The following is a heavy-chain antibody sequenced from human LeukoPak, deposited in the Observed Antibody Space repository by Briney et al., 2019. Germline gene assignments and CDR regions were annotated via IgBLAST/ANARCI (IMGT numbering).Heavy chain of an antibody. Sequence: GGSLRLSFAASGFTFSSYAMSWVRQAPGKGLEWVSPISGSGGSTYYADSVKGRFTISRDNSKNTLYLQMNSLRAEDTAVYYCAKGLHITMIVVVTSGYFDYWGQGTLVTVSS. V-gene: IGHV3-23*01. CDR2: ISGSGGST. D-gene: IGHD3-22*01. CDR1: GFTFSSYA. CDR3: AKGLHITMIVVVTSGYFDY. J-gene: IGHJ4*02.